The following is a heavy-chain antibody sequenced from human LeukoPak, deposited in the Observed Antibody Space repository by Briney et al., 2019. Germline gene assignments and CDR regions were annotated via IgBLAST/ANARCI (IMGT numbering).Heavy chain of an antibody. CDR1: GYTFTNYW. J-gene: IGHJ5*02. V-gene: IGHV5-51*01. D-gene: IGHD2-8*01. CDR3: ARSERYCTNDVCYYHVVGFDP. CDR2: IYPGDSDT. Sequence: GESLKISCKGSGYTFTNYWIGWVRHIPGKGLGWLGIIYPGDSDTRYSPSFQGQVTFSADKSINTAYLQWGSLKASDTGIYYCARSERYCTNDVCYYHVVGFDPWGQGTLVTVSS.